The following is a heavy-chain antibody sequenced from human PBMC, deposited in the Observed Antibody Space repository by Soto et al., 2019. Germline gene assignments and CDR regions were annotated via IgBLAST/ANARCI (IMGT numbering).Heavy chain of an antibody. CDR2: ISGSDDST. Sequence: EVQLLESGGGLVQPGESLRLSCAASGFTFSSYAMSWVRQAPVKGLEWVSFISGSDDSTYYADSVKGRFTISRDNSKNTLSLQMNSLRAEDTAGYYCAKRSSSSTFDYWGQGTLVTVSS. CDR1: GFTFSSYA. J-gene: IGHJ4*02. V-gene: IGHV3-23*01. D-gene: IGHD6-6*01. CDR3: AKRSSSSTFDY.